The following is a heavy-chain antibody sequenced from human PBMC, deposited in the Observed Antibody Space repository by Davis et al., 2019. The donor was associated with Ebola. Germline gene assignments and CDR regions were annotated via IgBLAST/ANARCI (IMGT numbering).Heavy chain of an antibody. J-gene: IGHJ4*02. CDR2: IYDGGST. V-gene: IGHV4-39*01. CDR3: ARHHGGNSGYDLDY. Sequence: MPSETLSLTCTVSGGSIASGSYYWGWIRQPPGKGLEWMGAIYDGGSTYYSSSLKSRLTISVDTSKNQVSMKLSSVTAADTAVYYCARHHGGNSGYDLDYWGQGTLVTVSS. D-gene: IGHD5-12*01. CDR1: GGSIASGSYY.